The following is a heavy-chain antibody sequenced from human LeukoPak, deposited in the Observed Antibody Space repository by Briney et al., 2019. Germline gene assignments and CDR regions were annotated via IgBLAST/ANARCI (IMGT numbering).Heavy chain of an antibody. V-gene: IGHV4-59*08. CDR2: IYNSGNT. D-gene: IGHD1-26*01. Sequence: SETLSLTCTVSGGSISSYYWSWIRRPPGKGLEWIGYIYNSGNTNYNPSLKSRVTISEDTPKNQFSLKLSSVTAADTAVYYCARQRGGSYYGDTYYFDYWGQGTLVTVSS. CDR3: ARQRGGSYYGDTYYFDY. CDR1: GGSISSYY. J-gene: IGHJ4*02.